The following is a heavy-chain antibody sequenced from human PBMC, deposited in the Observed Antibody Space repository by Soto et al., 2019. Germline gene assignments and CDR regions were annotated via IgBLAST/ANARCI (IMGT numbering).Heavy chain of an antibody. J-gene: IGHJ5*02. D-gene: IGHD2-15*01. V-gene: IGHV1-3*01. CDR3: ARTRTESSYCSGGSCYSNWFDP. CDR2: INAGNGNT. CDR1: GYTFTSYA. Sequence: QVQLVQSGAEVKKPGASVKVSCKASGYTFTSYAMHWVRQAPGQRLEWMGWINAGNGNTKYSQKFQGRVTITRDTSASTAYTELSSLRSEDTAVYYCARTRTESSYCSGGSCYSNWFDPWGQGTLVTVSS.